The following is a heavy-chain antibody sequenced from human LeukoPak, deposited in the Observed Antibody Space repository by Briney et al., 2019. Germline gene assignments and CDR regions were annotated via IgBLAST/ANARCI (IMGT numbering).Heavy chain of an antibody. CDR2: ISGSGGST. CDR3: ASQSMIVVAPDAFDI. D-gene: IGHD3-22*01. CDR1: GFTFSSYA. V-gene: IGHV3-23*01. J-gene: IGHJ3*02. Sequence: GGSLRLSCAASGFTFSSYAMSWVRQAPGKGLEWVSAISGSGGSTYYADSVKGRFTISRDNSKNTLYLQMNSLRAEDTAVYYCASQSMIVVAPDAFDIWGQGTMVTVSS.